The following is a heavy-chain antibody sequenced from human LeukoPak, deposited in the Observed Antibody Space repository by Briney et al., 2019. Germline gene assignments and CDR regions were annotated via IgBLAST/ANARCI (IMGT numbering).Heavy chain of an antibody. CDR3: AKDVSFWFDP. CDR1: GFIFSSYG. Sequence: PGGSLRLSCAASGFIFSSYGMSWVRQAPGKGLEWVSAISGSGDYTYYADSVKGRFTISRDNSKNTVYLQMKSLRVEDTAIYYCAKDVSFWFDPWGQGTLVTVSA. J-gene: IGHJ5*02. CDR2: ISGSGDYT. D-gene: IGHD5/OR15-5a*01. V-gene: IGHV3-23*01.